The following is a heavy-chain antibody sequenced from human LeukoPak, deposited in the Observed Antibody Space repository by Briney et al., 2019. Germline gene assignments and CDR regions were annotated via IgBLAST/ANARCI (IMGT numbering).Heavy chain of an antibody. CDR1: GFTFSGSA. J-gene: IGHJ6*02. D-gene: IGHD2-21*01. Sequence: GGSLRLSCAASGFTFSGSAIHWVRQASGKGLEWVGRIRSKAHSYATPYAASVKGRFTIYRDDSKHTAYLQINSLKTADYDVYYCTRGQGEYDYLYGMDVWGQGTTVTVPS. CDR2: IRSKAHSYAT. CDR3: TRGQGEYDYLYGMDV. V-gene: IGHV3-73*01.